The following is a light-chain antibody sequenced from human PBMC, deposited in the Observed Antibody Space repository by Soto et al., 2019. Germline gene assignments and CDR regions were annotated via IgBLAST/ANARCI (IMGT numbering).Light chain of an antibody. CDR2: GAS. Sequence: EIVMTQPPATLSVSPGERATLSCRASQSVSSNLAWYQQKPGQAPRLLTYGASTRATGIPARFSGSGSGTEFTLTISSLQSEDFAVYYCQQYNNWPLTFGGGTKVDIK. CDR3: QQYNNWPLT. CDR1: QSVSSN. V-gene: IGKV3-15*01. J-gene: IGKJ4*01.